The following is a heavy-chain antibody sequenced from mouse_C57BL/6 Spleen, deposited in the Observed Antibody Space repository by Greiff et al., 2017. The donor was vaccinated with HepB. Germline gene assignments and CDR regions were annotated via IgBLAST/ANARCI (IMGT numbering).Heavy chain of an antibody. CDR3: ARHGGLYSNYDWFAY. Sequence: DVKLVESGGDLVKPGGSLKLSCAASGFTFSSYGMSWFRQTPDKRLEWVATISSGGSYTYYPDSVKGRFTISRDNAKNTLYLQMSSLKSEDTAMYYCARHGGLYSNYDWFAYWGQGTLVTVSA. J-gene: IGHJ3*01. V-gene: IGHV5-6*02. CDR1: GFTFSSYG. D-gene: IGHD2-5*01. CDR2: ISSGGSYT.